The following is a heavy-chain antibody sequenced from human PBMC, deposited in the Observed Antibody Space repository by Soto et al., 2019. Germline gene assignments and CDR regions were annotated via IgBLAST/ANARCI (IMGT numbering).Heavy chain of an antibody. CDR1: GFTFSSYA. CDR3: AKVGSSGWYHYRFDP. CDR2: ISGSGGST. V-gene: IGHV3-23*01. D-gene: IGHD6-19*01. Sequence: VGSLRLSCAASGFTFSSYAMSWVRQAPGKGLEWVSAISGSGGSTYYADSVKGRFTISRDNSKNTLYLQMNSLRAEDTAVYYCAKVGSSGWYHYRFDPWGQGTLVTVSS. J-gene: IGHJ5*02.